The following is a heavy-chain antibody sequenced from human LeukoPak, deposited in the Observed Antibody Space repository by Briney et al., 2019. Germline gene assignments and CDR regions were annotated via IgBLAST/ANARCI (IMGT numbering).Heavy chain of an antibody. J-gene: IGHJ3*01. Sequence: GGSLRLSCAASGFTFSRYWMSWIRQAPGKGLEWVANIKQDGSQKYYMDSVKGRVTISRDNAKNSVDLQMNSLRAEDTAVYYCARENDGFDLWGQGTMVTVSS. CDR2: IKQDGSQK. V-gene: IGHV3-7*04. CDR3: ARENDGFDL. CDR1: GFTFSRYW.